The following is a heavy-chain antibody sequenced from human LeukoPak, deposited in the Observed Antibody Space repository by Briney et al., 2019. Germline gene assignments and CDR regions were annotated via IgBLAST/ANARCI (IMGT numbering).Heavy chain of an antibody. Sequence: PGGSPRLSCAASGFTFSSYSMNWVRQAPGKGLEWVSSISSSSSYIYYADSVKGRFTISRDNAKNSLYLQMNSLRAEDTAVYYCAGRGYSYGYPPYYYGMDVWGQGTTVTVSS. J-gene: IGHJ6*02. CDR1: GFTFSSYS. CDR2: ISSSSSYI. CDR3: AGRGYSYGYPPYYYGMDV. D-gene: IGHD5-18*01. V-gene: IGHV3-21*01.